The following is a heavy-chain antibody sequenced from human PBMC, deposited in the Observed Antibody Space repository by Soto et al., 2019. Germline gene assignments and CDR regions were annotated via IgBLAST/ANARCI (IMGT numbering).Heavy chain of an antibody. J-gene: IGHJ4*02. D-gene: IGHD3-22*01. V-gene: IGHV3-15*01. CDR3: TTGLSNGYYNFDY. CDR1: GFTFSNAW. CDR2: IKGEADGGTT. Sequence: GGTLRLSCAASGFTFSNAWMSWVRQAPGKGLEWVGRIKGEADGGTTDYAAPVKGRITISRDHSKDTLYLQMNSLKTEDTAVYYCTTGLSNGYYNFDYWGQGTPVTVSS.